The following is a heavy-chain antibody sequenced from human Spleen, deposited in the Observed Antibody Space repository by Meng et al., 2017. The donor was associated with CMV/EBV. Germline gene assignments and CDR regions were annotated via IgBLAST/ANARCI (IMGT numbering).Heavy chain of an antibody. Sequence: VPLLQSGAEVTKPGSTVRVSCQPSGGTFSSYGIRWVRQAPGQGLEWMGWINPTSGGTNYAQKFQGRVTMTRDTSISTAYMELSRLRSDDTAVYYCARGLTGSNYWGQGTLVTVSS. V-gene: IGHV1-2*02. D-gene: IGHD7-27*01. J-gene: IGHJ4*02. CDR2: INPTSGGT. CDR1: GGTFSSYG. CDR3: ARGLTGSNY.